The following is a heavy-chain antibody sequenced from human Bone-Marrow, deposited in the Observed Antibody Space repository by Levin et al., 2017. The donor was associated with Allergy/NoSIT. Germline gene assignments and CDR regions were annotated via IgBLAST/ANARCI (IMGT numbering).Heavy chain of an antibody. CDR1: GGSVSSGSYY. Sequence: SETLSLTCTVSGGSVSSGSYYWSWIRQPPGKRLEWIGYIYYSGSTNYNPSLKSRVTISVDTSKNQFSLKLSSVTAADTAVYYCARVKGFWSGFPDYWGQGTLVTVSS. CDR3: ARVKGFWSGFPDY. V-gene: IGHV4-61*01. J-gene: IGHJ4*02. D-gene: IGHD3-3*01. CDR2: IYYSGST.